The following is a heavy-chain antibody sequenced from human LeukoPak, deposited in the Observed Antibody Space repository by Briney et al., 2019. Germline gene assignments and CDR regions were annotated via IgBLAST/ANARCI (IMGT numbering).Heavy chain of an antibody. V-gene: IGHV4-34*01. D-gene: IGHD3-3*01. CDR2: INHSGST. J-gene: IGHJ5*02. CDR1: GGSFSGYY. CDR3: ARGGFLRFLEWLPSGFDP. Sequence: SETLSLTCAVYGGSFSGYYWSWIRQPPGKGLEWLGEINHSGSTNYNPSLKSRVTISVVTSKNQFSLKLSSVTAADTAVYYCARGGFLRFLEWLPSGFDPWGQGTLVTVSS.